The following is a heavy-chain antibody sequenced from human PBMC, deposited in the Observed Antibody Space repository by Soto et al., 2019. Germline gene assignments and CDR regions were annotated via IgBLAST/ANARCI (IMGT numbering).Heavy chain of an antibody. J-gene: IGHJ3*02. CDR2: INQDGSAT. Sequence: PGGSLRLSCAASGFTFSTYWMTWVRQAPGKGLEWVANINQDGSATYYVDSVKGRFTISRDNAKNSVNLQMNTLRADDTAVYYWASSVVLDSTDALDIWGQGTMVTVSS. CDR1: GFTFSTYW. D-gene: IGHD3-3*02. CDR3: ASSVVLDSTDALDI. V-gene: IGHV3-7*03.